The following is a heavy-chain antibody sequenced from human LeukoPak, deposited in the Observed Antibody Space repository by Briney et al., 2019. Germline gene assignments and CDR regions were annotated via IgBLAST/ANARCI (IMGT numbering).Heavy chain of an antibody. CDR3: ARGKVDGDDFDY. CDR2: INPNSGT. J-gene: IGHJ4*02. Sequence: ASVKVSCKSSGYTFTGYYIHWVRQAPGQGLEWMGWINPNSGTNYAQNFQGRVTLTRDTSISTAYMELSRLRSDGTAVYYCARGKVDGDDFDYWGQGTLVTVSS. V-gene: IGHV1-2*02. CDR1: GYTFTGYY. D-gene: IGHD4-17*01.